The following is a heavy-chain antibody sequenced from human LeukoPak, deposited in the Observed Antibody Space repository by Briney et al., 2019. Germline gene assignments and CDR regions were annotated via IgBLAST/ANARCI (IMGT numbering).Heavy chain of an antibody. Sequence: GGSLRLSCAASGFTFSDYKFHWVRQAPGKGLEWVSYISQSSSRIYYTDSVKGRFTISRDTSKNMVFLQMNSLRVEDTAVYYCARGIDYWGRGTLVTVSS. CDR2: ISQSSSRI. CDR1: GFTFSDYK. V-gene: IGHV3-48*01. CDR3: ARGIDY. J-gene: IGHJ4*02.